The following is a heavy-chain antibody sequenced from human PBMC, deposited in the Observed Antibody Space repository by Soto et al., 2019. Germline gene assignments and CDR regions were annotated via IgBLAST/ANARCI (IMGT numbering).Heavy chain of an antibody. CDR3: AREKKLRFLEWSLDYYYYYIDV. D-gene: IGHD3-3*01. V-gene: IGHV4-4*02. J-gene: IGHJ6*03. CDR2: IYHSGST. CDR1: SGSISSSNW. Sequence: SETLSLTCAVSSGSISSSNWWSWVRQPPGKGLEWIGEIYHSGSTNYNPSLKSRVTISVDKSKNQFSLKLSSVTAADTAVYYCAREKKLRFLEWSLDYYYYYIDVWGKGTTVTVSS.